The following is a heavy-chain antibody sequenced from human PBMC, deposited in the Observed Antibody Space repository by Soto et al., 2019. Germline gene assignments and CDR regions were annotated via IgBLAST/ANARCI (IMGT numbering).Heavy chain of an antibody. J-gene: IGHJ6*02. V-gene: IGHV1-69*04. CDR2: IIPILDIA. Sequence: GASVKVSCKASGGSFSTYGINWVRQAPGQGLEWMGTIIPILDIANYAQKFQGRVTITADKSTSTAYMELSSLESEDTAVYYCARDRGRLQTGVDYYYGMDVWGQGTTVTVSS. CDR3: ARDRGRLQTGVDYYYGMDV. CDR1: GGSFSTYG. D-gene: IGHD4-4*01.